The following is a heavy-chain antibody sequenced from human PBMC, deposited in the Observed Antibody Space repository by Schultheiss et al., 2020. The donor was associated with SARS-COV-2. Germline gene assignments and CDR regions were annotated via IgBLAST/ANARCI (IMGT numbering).Heavy chain of an antibody. Sequence: SETLSLTCTVSGGSISSSSYYWSWIRQPPGKGLEWIGEINHSGNTNYNPSLKSRVTISVDTSKNQFSLKLTSVTAADTAVYYCARIDYSSPDDNYYYGLDVWGQGTTVTVSS. CDR3: ARIDYSSPDDNYYYGLDV. V-gene: IGHV4-39*07. D-gene: IGHD6-19*01. J-gene: IGHJ6*02. CDR2: INHSGNT. CDR1: GGSISSSSYY.